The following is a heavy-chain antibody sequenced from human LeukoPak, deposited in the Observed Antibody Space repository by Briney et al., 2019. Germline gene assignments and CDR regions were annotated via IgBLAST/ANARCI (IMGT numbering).Heavy chain of an antibody. V-gene: IGHV4-39*01. Sequence: SETLFLTCTVSGGSISSSSYYWGWIRQPPGKGLEWIGSIYYSGSTYYNPSLKSRVTISVDTYKNQFSLKLSSVTAADTAVYYCARHRFANWGNFDYWGQGTLVTVSS. CDR3: ARHRFANWGNFDY. CDR1: GGSISSSSYY. J-gene: IGHJ4*02. CDR2: IYYSGST. D-gene: IGHD7-27*01.